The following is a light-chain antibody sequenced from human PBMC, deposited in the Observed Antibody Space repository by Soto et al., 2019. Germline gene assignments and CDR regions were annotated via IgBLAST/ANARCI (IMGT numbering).Light chain of an antibody. CDR1: QSVSSNY. J-gene: IGKJ1*01. V-gene: IGKV3-20*01. CDR3: QQYGSSPWT. CDR2: GAS. Sequence: ETVLTQSPGTLSLSPGERAPLSCRASQSVSSNYLAWYQQKAGQAPRLLIYGASSRATGIPDRFSGSGSGTDFTLTISRLEPEDFAVYYCQQYGSSPWTFGQGTKVDIK.